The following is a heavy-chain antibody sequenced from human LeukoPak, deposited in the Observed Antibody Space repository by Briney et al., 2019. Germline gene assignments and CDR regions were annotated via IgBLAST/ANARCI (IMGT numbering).Heavy chain of an antibody. CDR1: GFTFSSYA. CDR2: ISGSGGST. D-gene: IGHD3-22*01. J-gene: IGHJ4*02. CDR3: AKEEYYYDSSGYPRGYYFDY. V-gene: IGHV3-23*01. Sequence: PGGSLRLSCAASGFTFSSYAMSWVRQAPGKGLEWVSAISGSGGSTYYADSVKGRFTISRDNSKNTLYLQMNSLRAEDTAVYYCAKEEYYYDSSGYPRGYYFDYWGKGTLVTVSS.